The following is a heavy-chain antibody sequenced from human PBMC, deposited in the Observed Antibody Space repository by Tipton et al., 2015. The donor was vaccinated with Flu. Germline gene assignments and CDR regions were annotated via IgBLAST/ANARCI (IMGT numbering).Heavy chain of an antibody. CDR1: GESFNGYY. D-gene: IGHD3-10*01. CDR3: ARGLYGSGSYQRRYFDS. CDR2: INHGGSS. Sequence: TLSLTCAVYGESFNGYYWSWIRQPPGKGLEWIGEINHGGSSNYNPSLKSRVTISVDTSKNQFSLKLKSVTAADTAVYYCARGLYGSGSYQRRYFDSWGQGTLVTVSS. J-gene: IGHJ4*02. V-gene: IGHV4-34*01.